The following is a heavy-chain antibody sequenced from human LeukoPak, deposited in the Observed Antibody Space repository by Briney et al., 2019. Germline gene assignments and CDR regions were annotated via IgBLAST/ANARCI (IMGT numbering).Heavy chain of an antibody. J-gene: IGHJ5*02. CDR1: GGSISSGDYY. D-gene: IGHD3-3*01. CDR2: IYYSGST. Sequence: SETLSLTCTVSGGSISSGDYYWSWIRQPPGKGLEWIGYIYYSGSTYYNPSLKSRVTISVDTSKNQFSLKLSSVTAADTAVYYCARDFRAYYDFWSGYYIGSWFDPWGQGTLVTVSS. CDR3: ARDFRAYYDFWSGYYIGSWFDP. V-gene: IGHV4-30-4*08.